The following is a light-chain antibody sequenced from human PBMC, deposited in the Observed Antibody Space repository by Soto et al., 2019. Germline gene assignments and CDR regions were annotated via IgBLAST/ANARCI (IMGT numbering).Light chain of an antibody. CDR3: AAWDVSLNGVV. J-gene: IGLJ2*01. CDR1: SSNIGSNT. V-gene: IGLV1-44*01. Sequence: QSLLTQPPSASGTPGQRVTISCSGSSSNIGSNTVSWYQQLPGTAPKLLIYTNNQRPSGVPDRFSGSKSGTSASLAISGLQSEDEADYYCAAWDVSLNGVVFGGGTKLTVL. CDR2: TNN.